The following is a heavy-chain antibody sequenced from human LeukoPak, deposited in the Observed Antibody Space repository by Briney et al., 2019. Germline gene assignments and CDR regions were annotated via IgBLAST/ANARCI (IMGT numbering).Heavy chain of an antibody. V-gene: IGHV1-2*06. Sequence: GASVKVSCKASGYSFTGYYIHWVRQTPGQGLEWMGRINPNSGGTNYAQRFQGRVTMTRDTSISTAYMELSSLGSDDTAVYYCARRENDYWGQGTLVTVSS. J-gene: IGHJ4*02. CDR2: INPNSGGT. CDR1: GYSFTGYY. CDR3: ARRENDY.